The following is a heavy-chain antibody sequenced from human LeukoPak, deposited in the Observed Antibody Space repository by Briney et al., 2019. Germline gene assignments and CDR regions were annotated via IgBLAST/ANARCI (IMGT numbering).Heavy chain of an antibody. J-gene: IGHJ6*02. Sequence: PSETLSLTCAVYGGSFSGYYWSWIRQPPGKGLEWIGEINHSGSTNYNPSLKSRVTISVDTSKNQFSLKLSSVTAADTAVYYCASNTLGYYYYGMDVWGQGTTVTVSS. CDR2: INHSGST. CDR3: ASNTLGYYYYGMDV. V-gene: IGHV4-34*01. D-gene: IGHD2/OR15-2a*01. CDR1: GGSFSGYY.